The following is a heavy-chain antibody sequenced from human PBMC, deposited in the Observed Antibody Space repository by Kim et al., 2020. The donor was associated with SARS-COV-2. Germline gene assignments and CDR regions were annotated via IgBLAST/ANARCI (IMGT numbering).Heavy chain of an antibody. CDR3: AGGRRWDDAFDI. J-gene: IGHJ3*02. D-gene: IGHD1-26*01. V-gene: IGHV1-18*01. Sequence: NYAQKRQGRVTMTTDTSKSTAYMELRSLRSDDTAVYYCAGGRRWDDAFDIWGQGTMVTVSS.